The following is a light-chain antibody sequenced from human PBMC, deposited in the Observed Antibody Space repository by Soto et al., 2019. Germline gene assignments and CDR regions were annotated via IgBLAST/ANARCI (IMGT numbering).Light chain of an antibody. CDR2: EVS. V-gene: IGLV2-18*02. J-gene: IGLJ2*01. CDR3: GSYTASTSFVI. CDR1: SSDVGSYNL. Sequence: LTQPPSVSGSPGHSVTISCTGTSSDVGSYNLVSSYQQSPSTAPKLIIYEVSNLPSGAPDRFSGSKSGNTASLTISGLQAEDEADYFCGSYTASTSFVIFGGGTQLTVL.